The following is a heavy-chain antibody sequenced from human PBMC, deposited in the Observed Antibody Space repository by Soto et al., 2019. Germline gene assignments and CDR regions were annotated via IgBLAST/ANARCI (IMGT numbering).Heavy chain of an antibody. CDR3: ARGSMVRGVNY. D-gene: IGHD3-10*01. J-gene: IGHJ4*02. Sequence: TLSLTCTVSGGSISSYYWSWIRQPPGKGLEWIGYIYYSGSTNYNPSLKSRVTISVDTSKNQFSLKLSSVTAADTAVYYCARGSMVRGVNYWGQGTLVTVSS. CDR2: IYYSGST. CDR1: GGSISSYY. V-gene: IGHV4-59*01.